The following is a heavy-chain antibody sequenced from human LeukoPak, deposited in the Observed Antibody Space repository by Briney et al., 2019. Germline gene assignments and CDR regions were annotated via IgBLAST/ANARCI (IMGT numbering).Heavy chain of an antibody. D-gene: IGHD3-22*01. CDR1: GGSISSGSYY. CDR2: IYTSGST. CDR3: ARAEYYYDSSGYNP. V-gene: IGHV4-61*02. Sequence: SETLSLTCTVSGGSISSGSYYWRWLRQPAGKGLEWLGRIYTSGSTNYNPSLKSRVTISVDTSKNQFSLKLSSVTAADTAVYYCARAEYYYDSSGYNPWGQGTLVTVSS. J-gene: IGHJ5*02.